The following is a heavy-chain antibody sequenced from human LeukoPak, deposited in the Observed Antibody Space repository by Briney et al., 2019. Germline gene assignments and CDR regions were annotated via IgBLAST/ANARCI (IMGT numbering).Heavy chain of an antibody. CDR1: GFTFGDYA. CDR2: IRSKAYGGTT. Sequence: PGGSLRLSCTASGFTFGDYAKSWFRQAPGKGLEWVGFIRSKAYGGTTEYAASVKGRFTISRDDSKSIAYLQMNRLKTEDTAVYYCSRNSYGQIDYWGQGTLVTVSS. CDR3: SRNSYGQIDY. D-gene: IGHD5-18*01. V-gene: IGHV3-49*03. J-gene: IGHJ4*02.